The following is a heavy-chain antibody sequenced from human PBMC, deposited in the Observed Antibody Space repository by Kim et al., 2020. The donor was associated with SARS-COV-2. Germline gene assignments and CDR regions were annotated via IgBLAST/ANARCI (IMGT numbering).Heavy chain of an antibody. Sequence: GGSLRLSCAASGFTFSNAWMSWVRQAPGKGLEWVGRIKSKTDCGTTDYAAPVKGRFTISRDDSKNTLYLQMNSLKTEDTAVYYCTTERVGAYYYFDYWGQGTLVTVSS. CDR2: IKSKTDCGTT. CDR1: GFTFSNAW. V-gene: IGHV3-15*01. J-gene: IGHJ4*02. CDR3: TTERVGAYYYFDY. D-gene: IGHD1-26*01.